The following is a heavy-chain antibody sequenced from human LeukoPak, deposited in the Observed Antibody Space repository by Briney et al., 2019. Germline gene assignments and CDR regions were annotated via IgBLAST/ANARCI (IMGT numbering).Heavy chain of an antibody. CDR3: AKGGYDILTGTLDY. J-gene: IGHJ4*02. Sequence: GGSLRLSCAASGFTFSSYGMHWVRQAPGKGLEWVAFIRYDGSNKYYADSVKGRFTISRDNSKNTLYLQMNSLRAEDTAVYYCAKGGYDILTGTLDYWGQGTLVTVSS. D-gene: IGHD3-9*01. CDR1: GFTFSSYG. CDR2: IRYDGSNK. V-gene: IGHV3-30*02.